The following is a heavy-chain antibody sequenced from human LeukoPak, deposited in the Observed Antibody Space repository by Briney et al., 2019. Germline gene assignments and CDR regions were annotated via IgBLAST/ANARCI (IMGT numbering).Heavy chain of an antibody. CDR3: ASRWSIAVAGTGDDCDY. CDR2: INPNSGGT. V-gene: IGHV1-2*06. CDR1: GYTFTGYY. Sequence: ASVKVSCKASGYTFTGYYMHWVRQAPGQGLEWMGRINPNSGGTNYAQKFQGRVTMTRDTSISTAYLELSRLTSDDTAVYYCASRWSIAVAGTGDDCDYWGQGTLVTVSS. J-gene: IGHJ4*02. D-gene: IGHD6-19*01.